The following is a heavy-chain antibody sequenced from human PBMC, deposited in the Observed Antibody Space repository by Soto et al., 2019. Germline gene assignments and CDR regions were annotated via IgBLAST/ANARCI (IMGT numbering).Heavy chain of an antibody. CDR1: GFTLNDYV. Sequence: EVQLLESGGGFIQPGGSLRLSCGTSGFTLNDYVMSWVRQAPGKGLEWVSAISGSGSSAYYADSVKGRFTISRDSSKGTLFLQMSSLRDEDTAVYSCAKALSDAHYNNYHPWGLCTFVTVSS. D-gene: IGHD4-4*01. J-gene: IGHJ5*02. CDR3: AKALSDAHYNNYHP. CDR2: ISGSGSSA. V-gene: IGHV3-23*01.